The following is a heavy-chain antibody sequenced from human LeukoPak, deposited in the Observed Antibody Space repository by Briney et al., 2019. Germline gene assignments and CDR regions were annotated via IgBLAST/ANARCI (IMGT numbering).Heavy chain of an antibody. D-gene: IGHD3-3*01. V-gene: IGHV1-18*01. Sequence: ASEKVSCKSSGYTFTCYGISWVRQAPGPGLEWMGWISAYNGNTNYAQKLQGRVTMTTDTSTSTAHMEPRSLRSDDTAVYYCARFDLRFLEWLYPPPDQGVDYWGQGTLVTVSS. CDR1: GYTFTCYG. J-gene: IGHJ4*02. CDR2: ISAYNGNT. CDR3: ARFDLRFLEWLYPPPDQGVDY.